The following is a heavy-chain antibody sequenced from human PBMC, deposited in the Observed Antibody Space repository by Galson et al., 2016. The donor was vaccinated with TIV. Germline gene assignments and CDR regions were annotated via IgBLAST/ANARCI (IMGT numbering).Heavy chain of an antibody. J-gene: IGHJ6*03. CDR3: AREKLWGGRESGTEADPYSFFLDV. CDR2: IDVSGST. V-gene: IGHV4-4*07. Sequence: SETLSLTCTVSAISSDSYYWSWIRQPAGQGLEWLGRIDVSGSTNYSPSLKSRVAMSEDRSKNQLSLHLMSVTAADTAVYYCAREKLWGGRESGTEADPYSFFLDVWGKGTTVTISS. D-gene: IGHD2-21*01. CDR1: AISSDSYY.